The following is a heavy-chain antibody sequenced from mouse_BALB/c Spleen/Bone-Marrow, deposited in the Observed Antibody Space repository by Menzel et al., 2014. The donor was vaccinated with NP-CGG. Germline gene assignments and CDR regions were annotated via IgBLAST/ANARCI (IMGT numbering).Heavy chain of an antibody. CDR2: ISTYYGDA. CDR1: GYTFTDYT. CDR3: ARVITTGYYGMDY. V-gene: IGHV1S137*01. J-gene: IGHJ4*01. Sequence: QVQLKESGAELVRPGGSVKISCKGSGYTFTDYTMHWVKQSHAKSLEGVGVISTYYGDASYNQKFKGKATMTVDKSSSTAYMELARLTSEDSAIYYCARVITTGYYGMDYWGQGTSVTVSS. D-gene: IGHD2-4*01.